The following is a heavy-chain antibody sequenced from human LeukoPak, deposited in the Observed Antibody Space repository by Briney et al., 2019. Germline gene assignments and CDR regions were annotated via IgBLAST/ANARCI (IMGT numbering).Heavy chain of an antibody. D-gene: IGHD3-10*01. V-gene: IGHV1-69*13. J-gene: IGHJ6*03. CDR2: ITPMFGRA. Sequence: SVKVSCKASGGTFNNYAISWVRQAPGQGLEWMGDITPMFGRAKYAQKLQGRVTVIADESTATAYMELSSLRSDDTAVYYCARAGAYYYGSKNYQDYYFYYMDVWGKGTTVTVSS. CDR1: GGTFNNYA. CDR3: ARAGAYYYGSKNYQDYYFYYMDV.